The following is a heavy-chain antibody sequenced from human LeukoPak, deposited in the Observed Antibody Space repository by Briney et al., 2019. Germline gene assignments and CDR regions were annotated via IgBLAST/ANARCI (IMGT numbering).Heavy chain of an antibody. CDR1: GFTFSSYS. Sequence: GGSLRLSCAASGFTFSSYSMNWVRQAPGKGLEWVSSISSSSSYIYYADSVKGRFTISRDNAKNSLYLQTNSLRAEDTAVYYCARSERVAQDYWGQGTLVTVSS. J-gene: IGHJ4*02. D-gene: IGHD2-15*01. CDR2: ISSSSSYI. V-gene: IGHV3-21*01. CDR3: ARSERVAQDY.